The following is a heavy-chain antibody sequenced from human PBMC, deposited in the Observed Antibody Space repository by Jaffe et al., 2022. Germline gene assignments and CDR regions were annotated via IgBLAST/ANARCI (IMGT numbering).Heavy chain of an antibody. CDR1: GFTFDDYA. CDR3: AKDRGGYGVYYFDY. J-gene: IGHJ4*02. CDR2: ISWDGGST. V-gene: IGHV3-43D*04. Sequence: EVQLVESGGVVVQPGGSLRLSCAASGFTFDDYAMHWVRQAPGKGLEWVSLISWDGGSTYYADSVKGRFTISRDNSKNSLYLQMNSLRAEDTALYYCAKDRGGYGVYYFDYWGQGTLVTVSS. D-gene: IGHD3-16*01.